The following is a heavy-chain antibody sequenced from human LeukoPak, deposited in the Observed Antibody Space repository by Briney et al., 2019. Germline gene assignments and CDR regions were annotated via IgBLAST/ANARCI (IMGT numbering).Heavy chain of an antibody. CDR1: GGSISSYY. J-gene: IGHJ5*02. Sequence: PSETLSLTCTVSGGSISSYYWSWIRQPPGKGLEWIGYIYYSGSTNYNPSLKSRVTMSVDTSKNQFSLKLSSVTAADTAVYYCARVGEAYCGGDCYRDWFDPWGQGTLVTVSS. CDR2: IYYSGST. CDR3: ARVGEAYCGGDCYRDWFDP. V-gene: IGHV4-59*12. D-gene: IGHD2-21*02.